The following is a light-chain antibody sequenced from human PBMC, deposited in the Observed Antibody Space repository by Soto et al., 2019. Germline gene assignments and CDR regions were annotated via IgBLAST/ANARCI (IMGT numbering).Light chain of an antibody. CDR2: GAS. V-gene: IGKV3D-15*01. CDR1: QSVSSY. J-gene: IGKJ1*01. CDR3: QQYYDWPT. Sequence: EIVFTQSPSTLSLSPGERATLSCRASQSVSSYLAWYQQKPGQAPRLLIFGASNRATGIPDRFSGSGSGTEFTLTISSLQSEDFAVYFCQQYYDWPTFGQGTKVDIK.